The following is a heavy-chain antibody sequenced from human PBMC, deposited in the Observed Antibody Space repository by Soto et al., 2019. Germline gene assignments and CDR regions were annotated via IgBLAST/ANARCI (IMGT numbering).Heavy chain of an antibody. CDR1: GYSFTSYW. J-gene: IGHJ6*02. CDR3: ARHVGQTPPDYYYYGMDV. D-gene: IGHD2-15*01. Sequence: PGESLKISCKGSGYSFTSYWISWVRQMPGKGLEWMGRIDPSDSYTNYSPSFQGHVTISADKSISTAYLQWSSLKASDTAMYYCARHVGQTPPDYYYYGMDVWGQGTTVTVSS. V-gene: IGHV5-10-1*01. CDR2: IDPSDSYT.